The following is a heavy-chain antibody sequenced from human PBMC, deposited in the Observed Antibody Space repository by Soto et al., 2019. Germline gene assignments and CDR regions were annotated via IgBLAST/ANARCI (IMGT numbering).Heavy chain of an antibody. Sequence: GSLRRSCAGSGITLSDHDIDWVRQAPGKRLEWAGRSRNKAQGYSTAYAASEKGRFTESRHESENTVYMQMNRLKTEDTAVYYCVRATYFSDSSGYTRCFGFQ. J-gene: IGHJ1*01. D-gene: IGHD3-22*01. CDR2: SRNKAQGYST. CDR3: VRATYFSDSSGYTRCFGFQ. CDR1: GITLSDHD. V-gene: IGHV3-72*01.